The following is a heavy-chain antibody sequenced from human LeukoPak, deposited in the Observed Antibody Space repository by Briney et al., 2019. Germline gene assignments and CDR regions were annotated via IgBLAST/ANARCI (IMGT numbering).Heavy chain of an antibody. CDR3: ARGPYGGTTHYYMDV. J-gene: IGHJ6*03. Sequence: ASVKVSCKASGYTFTSYDINWVRQASGQWLEWMGWMSPNSGNAGYAQKFQGRVTITRNTSISTAYMELSSLRSEDTAVYYCARGPYGGTTHYYMDVWGKGTTVTVSS. CDR1: GYTFTSYD. D-gene: IGHD3-16*01. V-gene: IGHV1-8*01. CDR2: MSPNSGNA.